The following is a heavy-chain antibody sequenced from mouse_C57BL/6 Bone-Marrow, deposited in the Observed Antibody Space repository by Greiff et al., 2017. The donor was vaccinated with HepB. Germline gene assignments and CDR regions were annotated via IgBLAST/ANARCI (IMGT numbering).Heavy chain of an antibody. CDR2: IYPSDGST. V-gene: IGHV1-85*01. CDR3: ARWGYGSGDFDYAMEY. Sequence: QVQLQQPGAELVKPGASVKLSCKASGYTFTSYDINWVKQRPGQGLEWIGLIYPSDGSTKYNEKFKGKATLTVDTSSSTAYMELHSLTSEDSAVSVCARWGYGSGDFDYAMEYWGQGASVTVSS. J-gene: IGHJ4*01. D-gene: IGHD1-1*01. CDR1: GYTFTSYD.